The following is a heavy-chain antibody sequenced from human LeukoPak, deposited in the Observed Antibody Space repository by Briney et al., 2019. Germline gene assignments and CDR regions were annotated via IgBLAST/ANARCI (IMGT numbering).Heavy chain of an antibody. CDR3: ARNKGVITMIVVVSPFDS. CDR2: TYYSGST. D-gene: IGHD3-22*01. V-gene: IGHV4-39*07. CDR1: GGSISSSSYY. Sequence: SETLSLTCTVSGGSISSSSYYWGWIRQPPGKGLEWIGSTYYSGSTYYNPSLKSRVTISVDTSKNQFSLKLSSATAADTAVYYCARNKGVITMIVVVSPFDSGARETRVPV. J-gene: IGHJ4*02.